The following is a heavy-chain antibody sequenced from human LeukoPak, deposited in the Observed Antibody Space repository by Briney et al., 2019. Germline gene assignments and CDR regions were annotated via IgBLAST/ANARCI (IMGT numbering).Heavy chain of an antibody. CDR3: ARDRYYYDSSGYPYYYYYMDV. CDR1: GGSISSGSYY. CDR2: IYSSGST. Sequence: PSQTLSPTCTASGGSISSGSYYWSWIRQPAGKGLEWIGRIYSSGSTNYNPSLKSRVTVSLDTSKNQFSLKLSSVTAADTAVYYCARDRYYYDSSGYPYYYYYMDVWGKGTTVTISS. V-gene: IGHV4-61*02. J-gene: IGHJ6*03. D-gene: IGHD3-22*01.